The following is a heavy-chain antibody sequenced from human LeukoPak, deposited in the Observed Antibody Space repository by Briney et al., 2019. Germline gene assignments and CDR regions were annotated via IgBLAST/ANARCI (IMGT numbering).Heavy chain of an antibody. J-gene: IGHJ5*02. Sequence: GGSLRLSCAASGFTFSSYAMHWVRQAPGKGLEWVANIKQDESERYYVDSVKGRFTISRDNAKNSLYLQMNSLRAEDTAVYYCASSIAAAGTTWFDPWGQGTLVTVSS. D-gene: IGHD6-13*01. CDR2: IKQDESER. CDR3: ASSIAAAGTTWFDP. CDR1: GFTFSSYA. V-gene: IGHV3-7*01.